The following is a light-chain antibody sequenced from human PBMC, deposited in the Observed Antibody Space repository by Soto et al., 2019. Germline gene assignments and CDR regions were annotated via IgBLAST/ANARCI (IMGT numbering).Light chain of an antibody. CDR3: RQYYTTPFT. J-gene: IGKJ3*01. CDR1: QSVLYSSNDKNY. V-gene: IGKV4-1*01. Sequence: DIVMTQSPDSLAVSLGERASINCRSNQSVLYSSNDKNYLAWYQQKPGQSPKLLIYWASSRESGVPARFSGSGSGTEFTLTISSLQAEDVAVYYCRQYYTTPFTFGPGTIVEIK. CDR2: WAS.